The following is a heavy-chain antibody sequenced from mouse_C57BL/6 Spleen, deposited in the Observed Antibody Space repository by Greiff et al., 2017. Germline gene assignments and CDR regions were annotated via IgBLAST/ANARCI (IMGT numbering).Heavy chain of an antibody. D-gene: IGHD2-3*01. CDR1: GYTFTSYW. J-gene: IGHJ4*01. Sequence: QVQLQQSGAELAKPGASVKLSCKASGYTFTSYWMHWVKQRPGQGQEWIGYINPSSGYTKYNQKFKDKSTLTADKSSSTAYMQLSSLTYEDSAVYYCARSFYDSYYYAMDYWGQGTSVTVSS. V-gene: IGHV1-7*01. CDR3: ARSFYDSYYYAMDY. CDR2: INPSSGYT.